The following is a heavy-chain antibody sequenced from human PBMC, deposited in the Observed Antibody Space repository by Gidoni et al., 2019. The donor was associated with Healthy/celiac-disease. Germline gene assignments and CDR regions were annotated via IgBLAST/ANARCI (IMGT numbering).Heavy chain of an antibody. V-gene: IGHV4-31*03. Sequence: QVQLQESGPGLVKPSQNLSLTCTVSGGSISSGGYYWSWIRQHPGKGLEWIGYIYYSGSTYYNPSLKSRVTISVDTSKNQFSLKLSSVTAADTAVYYCARDNDDSSGYYVGAFDIWGQGTMVTVSS. D-gene: IGHD3-22*01. CDR2: IYYSGST. J-gene: IGHJ3*02. CDR1: GGSISSGGYY. CDR3: ARDNDDSSGYYVGAFDI.